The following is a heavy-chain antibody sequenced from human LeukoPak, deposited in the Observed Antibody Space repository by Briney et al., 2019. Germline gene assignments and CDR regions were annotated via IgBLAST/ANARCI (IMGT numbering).Heavy chain of an antibody. D-gene: IGHD6-13*01. J-gene: IGHJ4*02. CDR2: IYNSGST. CDR3: ARSEALQEQQLVRSVLVMLAW. CDR1: GGSFRGYY. Sequence: SETLSLTCAVYGGSFRGYYWSWIRQPPGKGLGWVGIIYNSGSTNTNPSLQSRDTISVDTSKNQFSLKLSSVTAADTAVYYCARSEALQEQQLVRSVLVMLAWWGQGTLVTVSS. V-gene: IGHV4-34*11.